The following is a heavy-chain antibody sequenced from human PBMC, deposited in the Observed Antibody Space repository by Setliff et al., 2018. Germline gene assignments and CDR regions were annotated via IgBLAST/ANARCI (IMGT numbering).Heavy chain of an antibody. V-gene: IGHV1-69*05. J-gene: IGHJ6*03. CDR1: GATFSSYG. D-gene: IGHD5-18*01. CDR3: AREGVDTRSSTDYRYYMDV. Sequence: SVKVSCKASGATFSSYGISWVRQAPGQGLEWMGGTIPMFGTTEYAQKFQGRLTIITDESTSTAYMELSSLRSEDTAVYFCAREGVDTRSSTDYRYYMDVWGKGTTVTVSS. CDR2: TIPMFGTT.